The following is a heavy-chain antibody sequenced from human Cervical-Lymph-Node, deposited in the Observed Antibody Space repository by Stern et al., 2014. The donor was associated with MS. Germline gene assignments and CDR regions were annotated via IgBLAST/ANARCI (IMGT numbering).Heavy chain of an antibody. CDR2: IVVGIGNT. CDR3: AAEPMYYSDSVGAFDI. J-gene: IGHJ3*02. CDR1: GFTFTSSA. V-gene: IGHV1-58*01. Sequence: MQLVESGPEVKKPGTSVKVSCKASGFTFTSSAVQWVRQARGHRLEWIGWIVVGIGNTNYAQKFQERVTITRDMSTSTAYMELSSLRSEDTAVYYCAAEPMYYSDSVGAFDIWGQGTMVTVSS. D-gene: IGHD3-22*01.